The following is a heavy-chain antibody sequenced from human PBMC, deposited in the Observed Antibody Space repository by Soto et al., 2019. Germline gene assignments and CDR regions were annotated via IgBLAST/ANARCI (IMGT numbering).Heavy chain of an antibody. D-gene: IGHD2-2*01. CDR1: GYTFTSYG. CDR3: ARDMYQRLQMNYFDP. Sequence: ASVKVSCKASGYTFTSYGISWVRQAPGQGLEWMGWISAYNGNTNYAQKLQGRVTMTTDTSTSTAYMELRSLRSDDTAVYYCARDMYQRLQMNYFDPWGQGTLVTVSS. V-gene: IGHV1-18*01. CDR2: ISAYNGNT. J-gene: IGHJ5*02.